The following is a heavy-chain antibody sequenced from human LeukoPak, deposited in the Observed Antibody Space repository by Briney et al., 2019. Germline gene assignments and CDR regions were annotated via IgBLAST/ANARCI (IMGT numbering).Heavy chain of an antibody. Sequence: SETLSLTCTVSGGSISSGSYYWSWIRQPAGTGLEWIGRIYTSGSTNYNPSLKSRVTISVDTSKNQFSLKLSSVTAADTAVYYCARIHSSSFYYYYMDVWGKGTTVTVSS. V-gene: IGHV4-61*02. CDR1: GGSISSGSYY. CDR2: IYTSGST. CDR3: ARIHSSSFYYYYMDV. D-gene: IGHD6-6*01. J-gene: IGHJ6*03.